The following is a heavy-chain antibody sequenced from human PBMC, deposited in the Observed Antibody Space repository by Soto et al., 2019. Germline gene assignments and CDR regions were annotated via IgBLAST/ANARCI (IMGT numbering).Heavy chain of an antibody. J-gene: IGHJ5*02. CDR2: ISWNSGSI. CDR3: AKDPTSDYYGPNWFDP. V-gene: IGHV3-9*01. D-gene: IGHD3-10*01. CDR1: GFTFDDYA. Sequence: EVQLVESGGGLVQPGRSLRLSCAASGFTFDDYAMHWVRQAPGKGLERVSGISWNSGSIGYADSVKGRFTISRDNAKNSLYLQMNSLRAEDTALYYCAKDPTSDYYGPNWFDPWGQGTLVTVSS.